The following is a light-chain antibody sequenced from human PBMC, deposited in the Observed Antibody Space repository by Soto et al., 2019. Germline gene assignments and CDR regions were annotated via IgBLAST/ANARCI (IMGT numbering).Light chain of an antibody. J-gene: IGKJ5*01. CDR2: GAS. V-gene: IGKV3-20*01. Sequence: EVVLTQSPGSLSLSPGERVTLSCRASQSVSSSYLAWYQQKPGQAPRLLIYGASSRATGIPDRFSGSGSGTHFTLTISRLEPEDFALYYCQQYGSSPRITFGQGTRLEIK. CDR1: QSVSSSY. CDR3: QQYGSSPRIT.